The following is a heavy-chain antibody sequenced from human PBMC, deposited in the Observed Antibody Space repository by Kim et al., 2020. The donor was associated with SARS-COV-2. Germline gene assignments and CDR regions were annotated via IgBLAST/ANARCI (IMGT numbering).Heavy chain of an antibody. D-gene: IGHD3-9*01. Sequence: GGSLRLSCAASGFTFSSYAMSWVRQAPGKGLEWVSAISGSGGSTYYADSVKGRFTISRDNSKNTLYLQMNSLRAEDTAVYYCAKSVLRYFYWFPRGAFDIWGQGTMVTVSS. J-gene: IGHJ3*02. V-gene: IGHV3-23*01. CDR3: AKSVLRYFYWFPRGAFDI. CDR2: ISGSGGST. CDR1: GFTFSSYA.